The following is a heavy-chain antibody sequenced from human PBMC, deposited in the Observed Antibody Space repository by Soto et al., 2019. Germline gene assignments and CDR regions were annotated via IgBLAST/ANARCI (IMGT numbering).Heavy chain of an antibody. V-gene: IGHV3-53*01. Sequence: SCAASGLTVSGKKYVAWVRQAPGKGLEWVSALYDVDGSFYSDPVKGRFTTSSDSSKTTVYLQMNDLRPADTAVYYCATWHEREHAYDVRGQGTTVTVSS. CDR3: ATWHEREHAYDV. J-gene: IGHJ3*01. CDR2: LYDVDGS. CDR1: GLTVSGKKY. D-gene: IGHD1-1*01.